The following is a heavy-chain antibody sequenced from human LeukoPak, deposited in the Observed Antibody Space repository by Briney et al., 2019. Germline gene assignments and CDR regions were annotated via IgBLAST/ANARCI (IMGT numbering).Heavy chain of an antibody. D-gene: IGHD6-13*01. CDR3: ARGRRQQLVRSGNYYYMDV. CDR1: GFTFSSYA. J-gene: IGHJ6*03. V-gene: IGHV3-30*04. Sequence: SGGSLRLSCAASGFTFSSYAMHWVRQAPGKGLEWVAVISYDGSNKYYADSVKGRFTISRDNSKNTLYLQMNSLRAEDTAVYYCARGRRQQLVRSGNYYYMDVWGKGTTVTVSS. CDR2: ISYDGSNK.